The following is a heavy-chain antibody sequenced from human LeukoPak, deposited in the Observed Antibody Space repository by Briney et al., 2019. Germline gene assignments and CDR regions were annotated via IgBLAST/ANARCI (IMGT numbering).Heavy chain of an antibody. J-gene: IGHJ4*02. D-gene: IGHD4-23*01. V-gene: IGHV1-2*02. CDR1: GYTFTGYY. Sequence: ASVKVSCKASGYTFTGYYMHWVRQAPGQGLEWMGWINPNSGGTNYAQKFQGRVTMTRDTSISTAHMELSRLRSDDTAVYYCAGDPYYGGNSPPPDWGQGTLVTVSS. CDR2: INPNSGGT. CDR3: AGDPYYGGNSPPPD.